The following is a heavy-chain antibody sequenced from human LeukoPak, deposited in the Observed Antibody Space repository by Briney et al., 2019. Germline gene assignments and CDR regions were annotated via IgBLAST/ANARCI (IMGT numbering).Heavy chain of an antibody. J-gene: IGHJ4*02. CDR2: IHSGGNT. CDR3: AKQLGYCSDGSCYFPY. CDR1: GLTVRNNF. Sequence: GGSLRLSCVASGLTVRNNFMSWVRQAPGKGLEWISVIHSGGNTYYADSVQGRFTISRDNSKSTLCLQMNSLRAEDTAVYYCAKQLGYCSDGSCYFPYWGQGTLVTVSS. V-gene: IGHV3-66*04. D-gene: IGHD2-15*01.